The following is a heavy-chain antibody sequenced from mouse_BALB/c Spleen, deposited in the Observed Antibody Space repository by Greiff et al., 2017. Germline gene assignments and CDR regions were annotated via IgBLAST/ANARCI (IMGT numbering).Heavy chain of an antibody. V-gene: IGHV1-87*01. CDR1: GYTFTSYW. J-gene: IGHJ4*01. CDR3: ARRDYYGSSSYAMDY. Sequence: QVHVKQSGAELARPGASVKLSCKASGYTFTSYWMQWVKQRPGQGLEWIGAIYPGDGDTRYTQKFKGKATLTADKSSSTAYMQLSSLASEDSAVYYCARRDYYGSSSYAMDYWGQGTSVTVSS. CDR2: IYPGDGDT. D-gene: IGHD1-1*01.